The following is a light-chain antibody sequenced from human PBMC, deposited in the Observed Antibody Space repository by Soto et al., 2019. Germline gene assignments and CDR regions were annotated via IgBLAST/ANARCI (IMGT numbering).Light chain of an antibody. Sequence: DIQMTQSPSTLSGSVGDRVTITCRASQTISSWLAWYQQKPGKAPKLLIYKASTLKSGVPSRFSGSGSGTEFTLTISSRQPDDFATYSCQHYNSYSEAFGQGTKVELK. V-gene: IGKV1-5*03. CDR2: KAS. CDR1: QTISSW. J-gene: IGKJ1*01. CDR3: QHYNSYSEA.